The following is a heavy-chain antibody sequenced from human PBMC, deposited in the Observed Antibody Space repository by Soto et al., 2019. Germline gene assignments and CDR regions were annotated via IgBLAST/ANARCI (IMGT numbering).Heavy chain of an antibody. J-gene: IGHJ3*02. CDR3: ARGDYAKAFDI. D-gene: IGHD2-2*01. CDR2: IYYSGSA. CDR1: GYSISSSNW. Sequence: QVQLQESGPGLVKPSDTLSLICAVSGYSISSSNWWGWIRQPPGKGLEWIGNIYYSGSAYYNPSLKSRVTMSVDTSKNQFSLKLTSVTAVDTAVYYCARGDYAKAFDIWGQGTTVTFSS. V-gene: IGHV4-28*03.